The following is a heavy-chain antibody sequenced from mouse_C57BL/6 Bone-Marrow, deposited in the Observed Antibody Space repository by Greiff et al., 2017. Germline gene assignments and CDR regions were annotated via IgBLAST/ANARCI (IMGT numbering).Heavy chain of an antibody. Sequence: EVQLQQSGPVLVKPGASVKLSCKASGYTFTDYYMNWVKQSPGQSLEWIGVLNPYNGGTSYNQKFKGKATLTVDKSSSTAYMELNSLTSKYSSVYYCAIVRAYYSNSYYIDYWGQGTTLTVSS. CDR3: AIVRAYYSNSYYIDY. V-gene: IGHV1-19*01. CDR2: LNPYNGGT. J-gene: IGHJ2*01. CDR1: GYTFTDYY. D-gene: IGHD2-5*01.